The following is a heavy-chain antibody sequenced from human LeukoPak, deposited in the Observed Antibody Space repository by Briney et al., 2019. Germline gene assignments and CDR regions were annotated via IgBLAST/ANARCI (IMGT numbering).Heavy chain of an antibody. V-gene: IGHV1-69*13. Sequence: ASVKVSCTASGGTFSSYAISWVRQAPGRGLEWMGGIIPIFGTANYAQKFQGRVTITADESTSTAYMELSSLRSEDTAVYYCARRNPRARGPSYYYDMDVWGQGTTVTVSS. D-gene: IGHD4/OR15-4a*01. CDR3: ARRNPRARGPSYYYDMDV. CDR1: GGTFSSYA. J-gene: IGHJ6*02. CDR2: IIPIFGTA.